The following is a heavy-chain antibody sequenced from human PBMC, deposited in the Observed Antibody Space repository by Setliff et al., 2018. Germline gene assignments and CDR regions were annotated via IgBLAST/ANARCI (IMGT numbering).Heavy chain of an antibody. CDR1: GYTFTSFF. J-gene: IGHJ5*01. V-gene: IGHV1-2*02. CDR3: AREVPGYSGALDF. Sequence: ASVKVSCKASGYTFTSFFHQWVRQAPGQGLEWLGWINSNSGSTTYAQKFQGRVTMTRDTSINTVYMELKSLTSDDSAVYYCAREVPGYSGALDFRGRGTLVTVSS. D-gene: IGHD5-12*01. CDR2: INSNSGST.